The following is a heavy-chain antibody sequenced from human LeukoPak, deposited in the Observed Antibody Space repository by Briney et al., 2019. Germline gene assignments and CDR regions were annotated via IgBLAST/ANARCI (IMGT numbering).Heavy chain of an antibody. J-gene: IGHJ4*02. CDR2: IRYDGSNK. V-gene: IGHV3-30*02. D-gene: IGHD5-24*01. CDR3: ARDAEMATISSYFDY. CDR1: GFTFSSYG. Sequence: PGGSLRLSCAASGFTFSSYGMHWVRQAPGKGLEWVAFIRYDGSNKYYADSVKGRFTISRDNSKNTLYLQMNSLRAEDTAVYYCARDAEMATISSYFDYWGQGTLVTVSS.